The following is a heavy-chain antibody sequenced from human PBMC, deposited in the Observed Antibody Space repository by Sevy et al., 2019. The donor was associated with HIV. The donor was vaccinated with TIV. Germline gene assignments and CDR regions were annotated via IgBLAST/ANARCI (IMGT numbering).Heavy chain of an antibody. V-gene: IGHV3-11*01. Sequence: GGSLRLSCAASGFTFSDYYMSWIRQAPGKGLEWVSYISSSGSTIYYADSVKGRFTISRDNAKNSLYLQMNSLRAEDTAVYYCARARMIFGVTQPPDYWGQGTLATVSS. J-gene: IGHJ4*02. CDR2: ISSSGSTI. D-gene: IGHD3-3*01. CDR1: GFTFSDYY. CDR3: ARARMIFGVTQPPDY.